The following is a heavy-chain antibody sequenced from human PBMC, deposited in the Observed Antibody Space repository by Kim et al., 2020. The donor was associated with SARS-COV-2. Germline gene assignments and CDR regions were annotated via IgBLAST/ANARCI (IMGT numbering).Heavy chain of an antibody. CDR3: ARVGYYYGSGSYPYFDY. J-gene: IGHJ4*02. Sequence: QGRVTMTRDTSISTAYMELSRLRSDDTAVYYCARVGYYYGSGSYPYFDYWGQGTLVTVSS. D-gene: IGHD3-10*01. V-gene: IGHV1-2*02.